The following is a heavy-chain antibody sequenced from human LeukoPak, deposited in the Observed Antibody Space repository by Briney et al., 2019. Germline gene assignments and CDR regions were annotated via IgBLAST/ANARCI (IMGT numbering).Heavy chain of an antibody. CDR2: IHYSGST. Sequence: SETLSLTCTVSGGSIGFHYWNWIRQPPGKGLDWIGDIHYSGSTNYNPSLKSRVTISVDTSKNQFSLKLSSVTAADTAVYYCARDSYYDNSGEGAFDIWGQGTMVTVSS. J-gene: IGHJ3*02. CDR1: GGSIGFHY. V-gene: IGHV4-59*11. CDR3: ARDSYYDNSGEGAFDI. D-gene: IGHD3-22*01.